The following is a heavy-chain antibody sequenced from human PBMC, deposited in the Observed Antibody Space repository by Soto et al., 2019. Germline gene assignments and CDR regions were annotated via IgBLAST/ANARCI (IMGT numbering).Heavy chain of an antibody. V-gene: IGHV3-23*01. CDR2: ISGSGGST. J-gene: IGHJ4*02. Sequence: GGSLRLSCAASGFTFSSYAMSWVRQAPGKGLEWVSAISGSGGSTYYADSVKGRFTISRDNSKNTLYLQMNSLRAGDTAVYYCAKSGGHYYYDSSGYFHWGQGTLVTVSS. CDR1: GFTFSSYA. CDR3: AKSGGHYYYDSSGYFH. D-gene: IGHD3-22*01.